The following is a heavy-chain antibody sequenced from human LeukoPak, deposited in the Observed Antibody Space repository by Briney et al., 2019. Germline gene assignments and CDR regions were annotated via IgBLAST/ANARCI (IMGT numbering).Heavy chain of an antibody. CDR2: ISYDGSNK. CDR3: ARTPDMTTVTTSCLDY. J-gene: IGHJ4*02. D-gene: IGHD4-17*01. V-gene: IGHV3-30*04. CDR1: GFTFSSYE. Sequence: GGSLRLSCAASGFTFSSYEMNWVRQAPGKGLEWVAVISYDGSNKYYADSVKGRFTISRDNSKNTLYLQMNSLRAEDTAVYYCARTPDMTTVTTSCLDYWGQGTLVTVSS.